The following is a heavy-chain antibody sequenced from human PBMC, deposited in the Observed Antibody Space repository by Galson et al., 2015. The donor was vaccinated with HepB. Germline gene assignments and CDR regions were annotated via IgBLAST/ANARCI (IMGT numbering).Heavy chain of an antibody. Sequence: SLRLSCAASGFTVSSNYMSWVRQAPGKGLEWVSVIYSGGSTYYADSVKGRFTISRDNSKNTLYLQMNSLRAEDTAVYYCARDSPQYSSSWVSSGMDVWGQGTTVTVSS. J-gene: IGHJ6*02. V-gene: IGHV3-66*01. CDR3: ARDSPQYSSSWVSSGMDV. D-gene: IGHD6-13*01. CDR2: IYSGGST. CDR1: GFTVSSNY.